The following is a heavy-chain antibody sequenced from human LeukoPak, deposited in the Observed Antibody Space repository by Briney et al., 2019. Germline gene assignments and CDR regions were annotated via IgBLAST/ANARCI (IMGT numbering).Heavy chain of an antibody. D-gene: IGHD3-22*01. CDR1: AGSISSTNYY. J-gene: IGHJ3*02. CDR2: ISYTGIT. Sequence: SETLSLTCTISAGSISSTNYYWGWIRQPPGKGLAWIGSISYTGITYYNPSLKSRITMSVDTSKNQFSLKLSSVTAADTAVYYCAKSNGYGLMDIWGQGTMVTVSS. CDR3: AKSNGYGLMDI. V-gene: IGHV4-39*07.